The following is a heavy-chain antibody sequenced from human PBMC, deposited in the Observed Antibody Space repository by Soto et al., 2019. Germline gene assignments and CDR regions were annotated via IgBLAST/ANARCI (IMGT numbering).Heavy chain of an antibody. D-gene: IGHD3-16*01. Sequence: SGPTLVNPTQTLTLTCTFSGCSLSTSGVGVGWIRQPPGKALEWLALIYWDDDKRYSPSLESRLTITKDTSNNQVVLTVTNMDPVDTATYYCAHAGLLYSYAYNSWGQGTLVTVS. CDR2: IYWDDDK. J-gene: IGHJ4*02. V-gene: IGHV2-5*02. CDR3: AHAGLLYSYAYNS. CDR1: GCSLSTSGVG.